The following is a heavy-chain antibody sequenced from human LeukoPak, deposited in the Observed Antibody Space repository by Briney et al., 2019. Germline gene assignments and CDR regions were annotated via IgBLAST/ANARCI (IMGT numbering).Heavy chain of an antibody. V-gene: IGHV4-59*01. CDR1: GGTLSSYY. CDR2: IYYSGST. Sequence: SETLSLTCTVSGGTLSSYYWSWIRQPPGKGLEWIGYIYYSGSTNYNPSLKSRVTISVDTSKNQFSLKLSSMTAAVTAVYYCARGLSKSIEAFDIWGQGTMVTVSS. J-gene: IGHJ3*02. CDR3: ARGLSKSIEAFDI. D-gene: IGHD2-15*01.